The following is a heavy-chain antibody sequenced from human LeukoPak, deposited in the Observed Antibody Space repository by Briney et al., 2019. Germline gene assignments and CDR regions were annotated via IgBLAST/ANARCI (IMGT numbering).Heavy chain of an antibody. J-gene: IGHJ3*02. CDR2: IYHSGST. D-gene: IGHD3-22*01. Sequence: SETLSLTCAVSGGSMSVSNCWSWVRQPPGKGLEWIGEIYHSGSTNYNPSLKSRVTISLAKSKNQFSLKLNSVTAADTAVYFCAELQRLTMNSFDIWGQGALVTVSS. CDR3: AELQRLTMNSFDI. CDR1: GGSMSVSNC. V-gene: IGHV4-4*02.